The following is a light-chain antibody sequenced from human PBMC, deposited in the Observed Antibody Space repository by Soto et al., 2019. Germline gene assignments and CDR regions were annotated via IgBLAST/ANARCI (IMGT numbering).Light chain of an antibody. CDR3: PVWDSSTWV. Sequence: SYELTQPLSVSVALGQTAKITCGGNNIGSKNVHWYQQKPGQAPVLVIYRDSNQPSGIPERFSGSNSGNTATLTISRDQAGDEADYYCPVWDSSTWVFGGGTTLTVL. CDR1: NIGSKN. J-gene: IGLJ3*02. CDR2: RDS. V-gene: IGLV3-9*01.